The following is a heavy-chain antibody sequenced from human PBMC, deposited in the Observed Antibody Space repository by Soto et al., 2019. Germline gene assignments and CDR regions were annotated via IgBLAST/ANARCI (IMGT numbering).Heavy chain of an antibody. Sequence: EVQLVESGGGLVQPGRSLRLSCVVSGFTFDDYAMHWVRQAPGKGLEWVSGISWNSGSIGYADSVKGRFTISRDNAKNSMYLQMNSLSAEDTAFYYCAKDIGGYSRSWYDYWGQGTLVTVSS. CDR2: ISWNSGSI. V-gene: IGHV3-9*01. J-gene: IGHJ4*02. D-gene: IGHD6-13*01. CDR3: AKDIGGYSRSWYDY. CDR1: GFTFDDYA.